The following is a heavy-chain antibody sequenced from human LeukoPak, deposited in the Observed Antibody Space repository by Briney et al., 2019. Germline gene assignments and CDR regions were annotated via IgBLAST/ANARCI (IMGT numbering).Heavy chain of an antibody. CDR3: ARDGAVEMATMIAFDI. Sequence: GASVEVSCKASGYTFTGYYMHWVRQAPGQGLEWMGWINPNSGGTNYAQKFQGRVTMTRDTSISTAYMELSRLRSDDTAVYYCARDGAVEMATMIAFDIWGQGTMVTVSS. CDR2: INPNSGGT. CDR1: GYTFTGYY. D-gene: IGHD5-24*01. J-gene: IGHJ3*02. V-gene: IGHV1-2*02.